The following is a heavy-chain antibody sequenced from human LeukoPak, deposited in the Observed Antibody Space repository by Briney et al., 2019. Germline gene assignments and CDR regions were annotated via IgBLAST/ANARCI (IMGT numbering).Heavy chain of an antibody. V-gene: IGHV4-39*01. CDR1: GGSISGSSYY. CDR2: IHYSGST. Sequence: SETLSLTCTVSGGSISGSSYYWGWVRQPPGKGLEWIGTIHYSGSTFYSPSLKSRVTISVDTSKNQFSLNLSSVTAADTAVYHCARLYSSGHEFQYRGPGTQVTVSS. J-gene: IGHJ4*02. D-gene: IGHD6-19*01. CDR3: ARLYSSGHEFQY.